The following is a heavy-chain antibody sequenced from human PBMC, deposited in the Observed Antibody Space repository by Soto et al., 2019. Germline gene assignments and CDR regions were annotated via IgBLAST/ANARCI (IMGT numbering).Heavy chain of an antibody. V-gene: IGHV1-18*04. J-gene: IGHJ4*02. Sequence: ASVKVSCKASGYTFTSYYMHWVRQAPGQGLEWMGWISAYNGNTNYAQKLQGRVTMTTDTSTSTAYMELRSLRSDDTAVYYCARTGTVLPHFDYWGQGTLVTAPQ. CDR3: ARTGTVLPHFDY. CDR1: GYTFTSYY. CDR2: ISAYNGNT. D-gene: IGHD1-1*01.